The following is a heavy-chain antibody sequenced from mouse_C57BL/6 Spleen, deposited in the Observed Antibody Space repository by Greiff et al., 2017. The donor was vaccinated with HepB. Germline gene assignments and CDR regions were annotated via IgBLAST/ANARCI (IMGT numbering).Heavy chain of an antibody. V-gene: IGHV1-52*01. CDR1: GYTFTSYW. D-gene: IGHD1-1*01. CDR2: IDPSDSET. CDR3: ARVDYYCSSWRFAY. J-gene: IGHJ3*01. Sequence: QVQLQQSGAELVRPGSSVKLSCKASGYTFTSYWMHWVKQRPIQGLEWIGNIDPSDSETHYNQKFKNKATLTVDKSSSTAYMQLSSLTSEDSAVYYCARVDYYCSSWRFAYWGQGTLVTVSA.